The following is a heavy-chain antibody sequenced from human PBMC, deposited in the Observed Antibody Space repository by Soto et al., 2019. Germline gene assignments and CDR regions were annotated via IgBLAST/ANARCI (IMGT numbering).Heavy chain of an antibody. D-gene: IGHD2-15*01. Sequence: QVQLVESGGGVVQPGRSLRLSCAASGFTFSSYAMHWVRQAPGKGLEWVAVISYDGSNKYYADSVKGRFTISRDNSKNTLYLQMNRLRAEDTAVYYCARVYPEYCSGGSCYSRGFAGPHYYIDYWGQGTLVTVSS. J-gene: IGHJ4*02. CDR2: ISYDGSNK. CDR1: GFTFSSYA. V-gene: IGHV3-30-3*01. CDR3: ARVYPEYCSGGSCYSRGFAGPHYYIDY.